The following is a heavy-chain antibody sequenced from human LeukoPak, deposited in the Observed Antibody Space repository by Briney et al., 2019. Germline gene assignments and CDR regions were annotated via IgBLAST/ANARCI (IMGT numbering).Heavy chain of an antibody. J-gene: IGHJ4*02. CDR3: ARDVGSGWFDY. CDR1: GFTFSSNW. Sequence: GGSLRLSCAVSGFTFSSNWMSWVRQAPGKGLQWGANINQAGSEKNYVDSVKGRFTISTDNATNSAFLQMNSLRAEDTAVYYCARDVGSGWFDYWGQGTLVTVSS. CDR2: INQAGSEK. V-gene: IGHV3-7*01. D-gene: IGHD6-19*01.